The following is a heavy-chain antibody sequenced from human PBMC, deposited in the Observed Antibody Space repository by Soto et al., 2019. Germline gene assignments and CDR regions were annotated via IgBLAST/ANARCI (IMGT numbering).Heavy chain of an antibody. D-gene: IGHD3-22*01. V-gene: IGHV3-21*01. Sequence: EVQLVESGGGPVRPGGSLKLSCAASGFNFITYSLSWVRQAPGKGLEWVASISSSAVYIDYADSVKGRFTISRDNANNSLNLQMNSLRGEDTATYHCVRDGLDYYDTERLYFDKWGQGTLVTVSS. CDR2: ISSSAVYI. J-gene: IGHJ4*02. CDR3: VRDGLDYYDTERLYFDK. CDR1: GFNFITYS.